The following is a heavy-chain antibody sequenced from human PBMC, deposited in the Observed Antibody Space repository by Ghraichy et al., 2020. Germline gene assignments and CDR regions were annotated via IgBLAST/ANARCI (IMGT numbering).Heavy chain of an antibody. J-gene: IGHJ6*03. D-gene: IGHD3-16*02. CDR2: ISPENGNI. CDR1: GYIFTSSA. V-gene: IGHV1-18*01. Sequence: ASVKVSCHASGYIFTSSAINWVRQAPGQRLEWMGRISPENGNINYGQKFQDRVTLTTDTSTNTAYMELKRLRFDDTAVYYCAREGVPVIGYYFYMDVWGKGTTVTVSS. CDR3: AREGVPVIGYYFYMDV.